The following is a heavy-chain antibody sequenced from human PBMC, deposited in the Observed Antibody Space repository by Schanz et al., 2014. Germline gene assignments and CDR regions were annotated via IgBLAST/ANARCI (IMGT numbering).Heavy chain of an antibody. Sequence: EVRLLESGGGLVQPGGSLRLSCVGSGFTFGSYAMNWVRQAPGKGLEWVSTIRTSASDTFYADSVKGRFTISRDNSQNTLYLQMISLGVDDTAVYFCAREYASTWFESNVMAGRIDNWGQGTLVTVSS. CDR1: GFTFGSYA. CDR2: IRTSASDT. CDR3: AREYASTWFESNVMAGRIDN. D-gene: IGHD2-8*01. V-gene: IGHV3-23*01. J-gene: IGHJ4*02.